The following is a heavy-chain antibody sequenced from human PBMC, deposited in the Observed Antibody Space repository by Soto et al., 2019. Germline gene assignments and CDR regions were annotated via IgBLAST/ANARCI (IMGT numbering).Heavy chain of an antibody. CDR1: GYTFTSYF. Sequence: QVQLVQSGAEVKKPGASVMLSCKASGYTFTSYFIHWVRQAPGEGIEWMGIINPSGGSTNYVQKFQGRVTMTRDTSTSTVYMELSSLRSEDTAVYYCARDLGYSIHNPYFDYWGQGSLVTVSS. CDR2: INPSGGST. V-gene: IGHV1-46*01. CDR3: ARDLGYSIHNPYFDY. D-gene: IGHD4-4*01. J-gene: IGHJ4*02.